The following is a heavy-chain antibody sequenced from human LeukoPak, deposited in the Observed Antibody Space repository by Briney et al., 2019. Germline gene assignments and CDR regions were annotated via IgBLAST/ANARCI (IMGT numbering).Heavy chain of an antibody. CDR2: ISACTGHT. Sequence: ASVKVSCKASSYTFPNYGINWVRQAPGQGLEWMGWISACTGHTDYAQKLQGRVTMTTDTSTTTAYMELRNLRSDDTAIYYCARSPAVASTRGDYWGQGTLSPSPQ. J-gene: IGHJ4*02. V-gene: IGHV1-18*01. D-gene: IGHD6-19*01. CDR3: ARSPAVASTRGDY. CDR1: SYTFPNYG.